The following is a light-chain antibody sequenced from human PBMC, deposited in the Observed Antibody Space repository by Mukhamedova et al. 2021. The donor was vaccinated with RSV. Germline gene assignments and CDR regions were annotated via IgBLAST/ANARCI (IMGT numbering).Light chain of an antibody. J-gene: IGKJ4*01. CDR1: QSVSSSY. V-gene: IGKV3-20*01. CDR3: QQYGSSPLT. CDR2: GAS. Sequence: RATLSCRASQSVSSSYLAWYQQKPGQAPRLLIYGASSRATGIPDRFSGSGSGTDFTLTISRLEPEDFAVYYCQQYGSSPLTFGGG.